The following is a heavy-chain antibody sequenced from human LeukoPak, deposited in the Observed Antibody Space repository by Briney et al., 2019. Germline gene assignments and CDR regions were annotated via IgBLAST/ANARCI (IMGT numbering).Heavy chain of an antibody. J-gene: IGHJ5*02. CDR1: GFTFSTYW. CDR3: ARVRGIVVEVPTNNCFDP. D-gene: IGHD2-15*01. Sequence: GGSLRLSCVASGFTFSTYWMSCVRQAPGKGLEWVANIKEDGSEKYYVDSVKGRFTISRDNAKNSLYLQMTSLRAEDTAVYYCARVRGIVVEVPTNNCFDPWGQGTLVTVSS. CDR2: IKEDGSEK. V-gene: IGHV3-7*01.